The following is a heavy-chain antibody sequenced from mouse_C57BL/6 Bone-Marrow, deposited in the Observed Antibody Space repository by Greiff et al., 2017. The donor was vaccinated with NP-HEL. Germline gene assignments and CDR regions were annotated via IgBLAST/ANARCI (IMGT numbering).Heavy chain of an antibody. Sequence: EVQLQESGPGLVKPSQSLSLTCSVTGYSITSGYYWNWIRQFPGNKLEWMGYISYDGSNNYNPSLKNRISITRDTSKNQFFLKLNSVTTEDTATYYCARAHLWGTTVGGNYVDYWGQGTTLTVSS. V-gene: IGHV3-6*01. D-gene: IGHD1-1*01. CDR2: ISYDGSN. J-gene: IGHJ2*01. CDR1: GYSITSGYY. CDR3: ARAHLWGTTVGGNYVDY.